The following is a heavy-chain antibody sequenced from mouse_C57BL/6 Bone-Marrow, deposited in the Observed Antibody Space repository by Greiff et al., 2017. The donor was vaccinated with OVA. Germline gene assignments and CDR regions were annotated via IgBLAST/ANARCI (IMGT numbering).Heavy chain of an antibody. V-gene: IGHV5-12*01. CDR1: GFTFSDYY. D-gene: IGHD1-1*01. CDR2: ISNGGGST. Sequence: EVHLVESGGGLVQPGGSLKLSCAASGFTFSDYYMYWVRQTPEKRLEWVAYISNGGGSTYYPDTVKGRFTISRDNAKNTLYLQMSRLKSEDTAMYYCARHRTPYYYGSSPFAYWGQGTLVTVSA. CDR3: ARHRTPYYYGSSPFAY. J-gene: IGHJ3*01.